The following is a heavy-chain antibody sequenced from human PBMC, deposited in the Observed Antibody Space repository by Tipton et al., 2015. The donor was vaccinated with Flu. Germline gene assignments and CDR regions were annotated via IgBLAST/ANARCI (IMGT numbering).Heavy chain of an antibody. J-gene: IGHJ4*01. D-gene: IGHD4-17*01. CDR2: INSEVSNT. Sequence: AASGFTFRSYWMHWVRQAPGKGQEWVSRINSEVSNTFYADSVRGRFTISRDNPKNTLYLQMNSLRAEDTAVYYCARDPDYGDAPFADWGHGILVPVSS. CDR1: GFTFRSYW. CDR3: ARDPDYGDAPFAD. V-gene: IGHV3-74*01.